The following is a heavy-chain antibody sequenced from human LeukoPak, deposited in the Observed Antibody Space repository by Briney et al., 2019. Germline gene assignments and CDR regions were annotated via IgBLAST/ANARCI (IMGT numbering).Heavy chain of an antibody. V-gene: IGHV5-51*01. Sequence: GESLKISCKGSGYSFNSYWIGWVRQMPGKGLEWMGVIYPGDSDTRYSPSFQGQVTISADKSVNTAYLQWSSLKASDTAMYYCARPNITSYYDSRGYDAFDVWGQGTMVTVYS. CDR1: GYSFNSYW. CDR2: IYPGDSDT. J-gene: IGHJ3*01. CDR3: ARPNITSYYDSRGYDAFDV. D-gene: IGHD3-22*01.